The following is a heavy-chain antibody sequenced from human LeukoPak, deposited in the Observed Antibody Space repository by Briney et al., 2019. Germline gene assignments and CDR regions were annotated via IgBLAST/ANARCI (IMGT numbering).Heavy chain of an antibody. V-gene: IGHV4-61*02. CDR3: ARSTVPFTGYFDY. J-gene: IGHJ4*02. CDR1: GGSISSGSYY. D-gene: IGHD1-14*01. Sequence: KPSETLSLTCTVSGGSISSGSYYWSWIRQPAGKGLEWIGRIYTSGSTNYNPSLKSRVTISVDTSKNQFSLELSSVTAADTAVYYCARSTVPFTGYFDYWGQGTLVTVSS. CDR2: IYTSGST.